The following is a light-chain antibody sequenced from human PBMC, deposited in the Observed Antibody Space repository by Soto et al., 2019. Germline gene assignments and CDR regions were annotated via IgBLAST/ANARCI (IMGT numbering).Light chain of an antibody. V-gene: IGKV1-5*01. CDR3: QQYDSYPLT. Sequence: DIQMTPSPSTLSASVGDRVTITCRASQSVNGWLAWYQQKPGKAPKLLIYDVSNLENGVPSRFSGSGTGTEFTLTISSLQPEDFATYYCQQYDSYPLTFGGGTRVDIK. J-gene: IGKJ4*01. CDR1: QSVNGW. CDR2: DVS.